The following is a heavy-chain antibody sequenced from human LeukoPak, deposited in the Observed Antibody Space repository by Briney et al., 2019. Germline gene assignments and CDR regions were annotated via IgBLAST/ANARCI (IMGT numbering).Heavy chain of an antibody. V-gene: IGHV4-34*01. J-gene: IGHJ4*02. Sequence: SETLSLTCTVSGGSISSYYWSWIRQPPGKGLEWIGEINHSGSTNYNPSLKSRVTISVDTSKNQFSLKLSSVTAADTAVYYCARVADFGGVIVPKNYFDYWGQGTLVTVSS. CDR1: GGSISSYY. CDR2: INHSGST. D-gene: IGHD3-16*02. CDR3: ARVADFGGVIVPKNYFDY.